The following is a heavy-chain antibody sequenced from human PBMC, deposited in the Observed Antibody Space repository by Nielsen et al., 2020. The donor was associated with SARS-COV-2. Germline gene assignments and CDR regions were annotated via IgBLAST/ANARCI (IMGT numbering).Heavy chain of an antibody. CDR3: ARDFRFGELSH. CDR1: GFTFSSYA. V-gene: IGHV3-30-3*01. J-gene: IGHJ4*02. D-gene: IGHD3-10*01. CDR2: ISYDGSNK. Sequence: GESLKISCAASGFTFSSYAMHWVRQAPGKGLEWVAVISYDGSNKYYADSVKGRFTISRDNSKNTLYLQMNSLRAEDTAVYYCARDFRFGELSHWGQGTLVTVSS.